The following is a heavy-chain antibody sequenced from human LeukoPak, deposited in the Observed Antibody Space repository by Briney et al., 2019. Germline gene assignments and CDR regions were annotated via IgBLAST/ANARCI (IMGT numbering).Heavy chain of an antibody. CDR2: IRSNGENT. J-gene: IGHJ4*02. Sequence: GGSLRLSCSASGFAFSSFAMHWVRQAPGKGLEYVSVIRSNGENTDYADSVKGRFTISRDNSKNALYLQMSSLRPEDTAVYYCVKVRVGGGWYGYYYEYWGQGTLVTASS. CDR1: GFAFSSFA. CDR3: VKVRVGGGWYGYYYEY. V-gene: IGHV3-64D*06. D-gene: IGHD6-19*01.